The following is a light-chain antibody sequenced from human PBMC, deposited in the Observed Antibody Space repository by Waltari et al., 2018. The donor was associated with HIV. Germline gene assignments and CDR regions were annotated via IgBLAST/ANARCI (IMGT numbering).Light chain of an antibody. CDR3: SSSAGGDTLV. CDR2: EIT. CDR1: SSDVGSSNY. J-gene: IGLJ3*02. V-gene: IGLV2-8*01. Sequence: QSALTQPPSASGFPGQSVTISCTGTSSDVGSSNYVAWYQQYPGKAPKLLIHEITKRPSGVPDRFAGSKSGNTASLTVSGLQAEDEADYYCSSSAGGDTLVFGGGTKLTVL.